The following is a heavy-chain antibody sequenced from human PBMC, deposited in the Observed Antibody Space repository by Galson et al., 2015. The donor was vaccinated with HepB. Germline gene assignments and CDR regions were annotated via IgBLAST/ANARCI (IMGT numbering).Heavy chain of an antibody. CDR2: IYSGGST. D-gene: IGHD6-19*01. CDR3: ATRIAVADFDY. V-gene: IGHV3-66*04. J-gene: IGHJ4*02. CDR1: GFTVSSNY. Sequence: SLRLSCAASGFTVSSNYMIWVRQARGEGLEGVSVIYSGGSTYYADSVKGRFTISRDNSKNTLYLQMNSLRVEDTAVYYCATRIAVADFDYWGQGTLVTVSP.